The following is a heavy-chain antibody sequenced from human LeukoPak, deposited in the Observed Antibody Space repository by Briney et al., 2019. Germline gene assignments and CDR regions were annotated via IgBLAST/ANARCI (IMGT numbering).Heavy chain of an antibody. CDR3: ARRWLRGFDY. CDR2: FYHGGST. D-gene: IGHD3-10*01. V-gene: IGHV4-59*01. CDR1: GGSINSYY. Sequence: PSETLSLTCTVSGGSINSYYWDWIRQPPGKGLEWIGTFYHGGSTYYNPSLKSRVTISVDTSKNQFSLNLTSVTAADTAVYHCARRWLRGFDYWGQGTLVTVSS. J-gene: IGHJ4*02.